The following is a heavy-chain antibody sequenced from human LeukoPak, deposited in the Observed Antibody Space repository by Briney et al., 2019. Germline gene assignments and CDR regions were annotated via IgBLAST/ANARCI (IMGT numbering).Heavy chain of an antibody. V-gene: IGHV3-23*01. D-gene: IGHD4-11*01. Sequence: GGSLRLSCAASGFTFSNYAMSWVRQAPGKGLEWVSTISDSGVSAYYADSVKGRFTISRDNYKKTMYLQMNSLRAEDTAVYYCAKDRNDSSNLGYFDYWGQGTLVTVSS. J-gene: IGHJ4*02. CDR3: AKDRNDSSNLGYFDY. CDR1: GFTFSNYA. CDR2: ISDSGVSA.